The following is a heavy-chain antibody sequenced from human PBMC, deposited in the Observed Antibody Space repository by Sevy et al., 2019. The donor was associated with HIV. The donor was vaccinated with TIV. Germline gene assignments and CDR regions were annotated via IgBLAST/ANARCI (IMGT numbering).Heavy chain of an antibody. J-gene: IGHJ5*02. CDR1: GFTFRSYE. D-gene: IGHD3-22*01. CDR3: ARVDANYDKGFDP. Sequence: GGSLRLSCEASGFTFRSYEMNWVRQAPGKGLEWVSYISSSGSIIYYADSVKGRFTISGDNAKNSLYMQMNSLRADDTAVYYCARVDANYDKGFDPWGQGTLVTVSS. V-gene: IGHV3-48*03. CDR2: ISSSGSII.